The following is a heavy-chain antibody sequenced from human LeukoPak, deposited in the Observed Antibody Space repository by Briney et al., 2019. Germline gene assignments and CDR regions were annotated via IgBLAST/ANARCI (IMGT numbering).Heavy chain of an antibody. J-gene: IGHJ3*02. CDR1: GYSISSGYY. CDR3: ARANQNVLRFLEWLSAFDI. D-gene: IGHD3-3*01. CDR2: IYHRGST. Sequence: SETLSLTCAVSGYSISSGYYWGWIRQPPGKGLEWIGSIYHRGSTYYNPSLKSRVTISVDTSKNQFSLKLSSVTAADTAVYYCARANQNVLRFLEWLSAFDIWGQGTMVTVSS. V-gene: IGHV4-38-2*01.